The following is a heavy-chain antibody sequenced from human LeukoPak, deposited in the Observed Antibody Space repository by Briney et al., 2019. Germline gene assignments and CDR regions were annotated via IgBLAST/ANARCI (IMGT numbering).Heavy chain of an antibody. Sequence: ASVKVSCKASGYTFTSYDINWVRQATGQGLEWMGWMNPNSGNTGYAQKFQGRVTMTRNTSISTAYMELSSLRSEDTAVYYCARAAHLLWFGELLDAFDIWGQGTMVTVSS. CDR2: MNPNSGNT. J-gene: IGHJ3*02. V-gene: IGHV1-8*01. D-gene: IGHD3-10*01. CDR1: GYTFTSYD. CDR3: ARAAHLLWFGELLDAFDI.